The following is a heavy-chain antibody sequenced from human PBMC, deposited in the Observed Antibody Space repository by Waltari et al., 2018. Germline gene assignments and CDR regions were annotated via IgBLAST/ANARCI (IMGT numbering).Heavy chain of an antibody. V-gene: IGHV1-69-2*01. Sequence: EVQLVQSGAEVKKPGATVKISCKASGYTFTAYYIHWVQQAPGKGLEWMGRVDPEDGETIYAEKFQGRVTITADTSTDTAYMELSSLRSEDTAVYYCATDPSVATMESRDYWGQGTLVTVSS. CDR2: VDPEDGET. CDR3: ATDPSVATMESRDY. D-gene: IGHD5-12*01. CDR1: GYTFTAYY. J-gene: IGHJ4*02.